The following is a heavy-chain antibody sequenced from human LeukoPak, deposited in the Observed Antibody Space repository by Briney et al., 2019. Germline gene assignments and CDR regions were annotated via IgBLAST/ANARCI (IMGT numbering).Heavy chain of an antibody. D-gene: IGHD3-10*01. CDR3: ARDHSYYDSGSYSNVDY. J-gene: IGHJ4*02. CDR1: GYTFTAYY. V-gene: IGHV1-2*02. CDR2: INPNSGGT. Sequence: ASVKVSCTASGYTFTAYYIHWVRQAPGHGLEWMGWINPNSGGTNYAQKFQGRVTMTRDTSSSTAYMELSRLRSDDTAVYYCARDHSYYDSGSYSNVDYWGQGTLVTVSS.